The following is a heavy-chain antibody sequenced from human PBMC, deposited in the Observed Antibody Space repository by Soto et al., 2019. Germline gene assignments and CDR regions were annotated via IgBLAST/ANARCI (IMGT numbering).Heavy chain of an antibody. V-gene: IGHV4-30-4*01. Sequence: PSETLSLTCTVSGASVSSGDYYCSSIRQSPGKGLEWIGYIYYSGDSYYNPSLKGRLTISIDTSKNQFSLILNSVTVADTAIYYCVGTGTTDDYWGRGTLVTVSS. D-gene: IGHD4-17*01. CDR2: IYYSGDS. CDR3: VGTGTTDDY. J-gene: IGHJ4*02. CDR1: GASVSSGDYY.